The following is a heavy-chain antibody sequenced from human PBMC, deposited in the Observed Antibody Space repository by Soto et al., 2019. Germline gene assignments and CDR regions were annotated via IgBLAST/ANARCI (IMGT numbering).Heavy chain of an antibody. CDR3: ARGGYCSSTSCDAFDI. D-gene: IGHD2-2*01. J-gene: IGHJ3*02. CDR1: GGTFSSYT. Sequence: ASVKVSCKASGGTFSSYTISWVRQAPGQGLEWMGRIIPILGIANYAQKFQGRVTITADKSTSTAYMELSSLRSEDTAVYYCARGGYCSSTSCDAFDIWGQGTMVTVSS. V-gene: IGHV1-69*02. CDR2: IIPILGIA.